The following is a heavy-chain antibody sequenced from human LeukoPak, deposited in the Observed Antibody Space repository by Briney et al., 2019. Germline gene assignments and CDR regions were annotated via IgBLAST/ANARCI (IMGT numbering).Heavy chain of an antibody. V-gene: IGHV1-69*13. CDR2: IIPIFGTA. CDR1: GGTFISYA. Sequence: SVKVSCKASGGTFISYAISWVRQAPGQGLEWMGGIIPIFGTANYAQKFQGRVTITADESTSTAYMELSSLRSEDTAVYYCARAKSPGIATDYGMDVWGQGTTVTVPS. CDR3: ARAKSPGIATDYGMDV. J-gene: IGHJ6*02. D-gene: IGHD6-13*01.